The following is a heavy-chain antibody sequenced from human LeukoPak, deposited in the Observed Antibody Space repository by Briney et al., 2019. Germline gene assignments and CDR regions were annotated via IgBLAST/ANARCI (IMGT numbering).Heavy chain of an antibody. CDR3: ARVGDSGSYNPRGYFDY. CDR2: IYISGST. D-gene: IGHD1-26*01. Sequence: SETLSITCTVPGGSISSYYWSWIRQPPGKGLEWIGYIYISGSTNYSPSLHSRVTISVDTSKNQFSLKLSSVTAADTAVDYCARVGDSGSYNPRGYFDYWGQGTLVTVSS. J-gene: IGHJ4*02. V-gene: IGHV4-4*09. CDR1: GGSISSYY.